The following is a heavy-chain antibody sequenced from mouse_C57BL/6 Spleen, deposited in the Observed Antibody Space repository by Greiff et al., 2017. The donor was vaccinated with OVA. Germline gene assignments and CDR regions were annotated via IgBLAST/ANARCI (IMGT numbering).Heavy chain of an antibody. Sequence: QVQLQQPGAELVKPGASVKLSCKASGYTFTSYWMHWVKPRPGQGLEWIGLIHPNSGSTNYNEKFKSKATLPVDKSSRTAYMQLSSLTSEDSAVYYCARGGYRFDYWGQGTTLTVSS. V-gene: IGHV1-64*01. J-gene: IGHJ2*01. D-gene: IGHD2-2*01. CDR1: GYTFTSYW. CDR2: IHPNSGST. CDR3: ARGGYRFDY.